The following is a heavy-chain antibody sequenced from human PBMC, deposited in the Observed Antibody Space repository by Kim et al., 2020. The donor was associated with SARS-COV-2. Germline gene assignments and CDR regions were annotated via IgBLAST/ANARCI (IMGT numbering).Heavy chain of an antibody. D-gene: IGHD5-12*01. V-gene: IGHV3-7*03. J-gene: IGHJ6*02. Sequence: VDSEKGRFTISRDNAKNSLYLQMNRLRAEDTAVYYCARDLGSYYYYGMDVWGQGTTVTVSS. CDR3: ARDLGSYYYYGMDV.